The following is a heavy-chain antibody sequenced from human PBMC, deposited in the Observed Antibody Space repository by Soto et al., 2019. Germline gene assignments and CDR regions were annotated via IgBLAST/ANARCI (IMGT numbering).Heavy chain of an antibody. Sequence: QVQLVQSGAEVKKPGSSVKVSCKASGGTFSSYAISWVRQAPGQVREWMGGIIPIFGTANYAQKFQGRVTITEDESTSTAYMEMSSLRSEDTAVYYCAAREDGYRLPYYFYYWGQGTLVTVSS. CDR2: IIPIFGTA. CDR1: GGTFSSYA. V-gene: IGHV1-69*12. J-gene: IGHJ4*02. CDR3: AAREDGYRLPYYFYY. D-gene: IGHD5-12*01.